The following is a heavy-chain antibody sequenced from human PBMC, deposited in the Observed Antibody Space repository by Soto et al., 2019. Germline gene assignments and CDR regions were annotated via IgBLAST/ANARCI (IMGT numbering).Heavy chain of an antibody. CDR3: ARGVVHFSSIAARRIWFDP. Sequence: SDTLSLTCAVYGGSFSGYYWSWIRQPPGKGLEWIGEINHSGSTNYNPSLKSRVTISVDTSKNQFSLKLGSVTAADTAVYYCARGVVHFSSIAARRIWFDPWGQGTLVTVSS. CDR1: GGSFSGYY. CDR2: INHSGST. J-gene: IGHJ5*02. V-gene: IGHV4-34*01. D-gene: IGHD6-6*01.